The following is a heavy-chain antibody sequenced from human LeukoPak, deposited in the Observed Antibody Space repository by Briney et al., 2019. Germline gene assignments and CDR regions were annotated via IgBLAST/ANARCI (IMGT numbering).Heavy chain of an antibody. V-gene: IGHV6-1*01. CDR3: AREEGATRGYYYGMDV. J-gene: IGHJ6*02. CDR1: GDILSSNSAA. Sequence: SRTLSLTCAISGDILSSNSAAWNWIRQSPSRGLEWLGRTYYKSKWYNDYAVSVKSRITINPDTSKNQFSLQLNSVTPEDTAVYYCAREEGATRGYYYGMDVWGQRTTVTVSS. CDR2: TYYKSKWYN. D-gene: IGHD1-26*01.